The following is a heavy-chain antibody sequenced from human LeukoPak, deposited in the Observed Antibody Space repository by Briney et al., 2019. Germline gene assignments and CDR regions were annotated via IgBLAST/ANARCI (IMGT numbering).Heavy chain of an antibody. J-gene: IGHJ5*02. CDR1: GGSISSYY. CDR3: ARSGFGSGISFDL. Sequence: SETLSLTCTVSGGSISSYYWSWIRQPPGKGLEWIGYIYYSGSTNYNPSLKSRVTISVDTSKNQFSLKLSSVTAADTAVYYCARSGFGSGISFDLWGQGTLVTVSS. D-gene: IGHD3-10*01. V-gene: IGHV4-59*01. CDR2: IYYSGST.